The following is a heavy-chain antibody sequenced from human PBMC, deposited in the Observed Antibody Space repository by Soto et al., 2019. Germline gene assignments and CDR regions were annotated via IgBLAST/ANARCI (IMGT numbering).Heavy chain of an antibody. CDR2: ITISSGTI. J-gene: IGHJ4*02. V-gene: IGHV3-48*01. CDR3: ARDRDNIPFHFDY. D-gene: IGHD3-10*01. Sequence: PGGSLRLSCATSGFTFTSFSMYWVRQAPGKGLEWISFITISSGTIYYADSVKGRFIISRDNSKNTLYLQMNSLRAEDTAVYYCARDRDNIPFHFDYWGQGTLVTVSS. CDR1: GFTFTSFS.